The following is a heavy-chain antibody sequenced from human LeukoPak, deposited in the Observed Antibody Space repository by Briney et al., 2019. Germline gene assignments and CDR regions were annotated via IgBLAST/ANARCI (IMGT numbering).Heavy chain of an antibody. CDR2: IRGSGVST. D-gene: IGHD1-7*01. J-gene: IGHJ4*02. V-gene: IGHV3-23*01. CDR1: AFSLSAYN. Sequence: HPGGSLRLSCAASAFSLSAYNMNWVRQAPGKGLEWVSAIRGSGVSTYYADSVKGRFTVSRDNSKNTLYLQMSSLRAEDTAVYYCAKDERNWNYNLASQTYDWGQGTLVTVSS. CDR3: AKDERNWNYNLASQTYD.